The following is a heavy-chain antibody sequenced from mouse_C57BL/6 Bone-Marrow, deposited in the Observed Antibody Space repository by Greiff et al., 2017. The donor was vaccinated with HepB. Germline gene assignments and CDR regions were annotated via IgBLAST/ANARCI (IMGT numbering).Heavy chain of an antibody. CDR3: AFTTTMDY. CDR1: GYSITSGYY. V-gene: IGHV3-6*01. CDR2: ISYDGSN. J-gene: IGHJ4*01. Sequence: EVQLQQSGPGLVKPSQSLSLTCSVTGYSITSGYYWNWIRQFPGNKLEWMGYISYDGSNNYNPSLKNRISITRDTSKNQFFLKLNSVTTEDTATYYCAFTTTMDYWGQGTSVTVSS. D-gene: IGHD1-1*01.